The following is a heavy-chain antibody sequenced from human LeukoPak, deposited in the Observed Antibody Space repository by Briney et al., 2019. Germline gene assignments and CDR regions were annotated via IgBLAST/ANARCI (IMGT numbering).Heavy chain of an antibody. D-gene: IGHD1-26*01. J-gene: IGHJ4*02. Sequence: GGSLRLSCAASGFTFSIYAMSWVRRAPGKGLEWVSVISGSSGRTYYADSVKGRLTISRDNSENTLYLQMNSLKAEDTAVYYCAKGSSGSYSGPGDFWGQGTLVTVSS. CDR1: GFTFSIYA. CDR3: AKGSSGSYSGPGDF. V-gene: IGHV3-23*01. CDR2: ISGSSGRT.